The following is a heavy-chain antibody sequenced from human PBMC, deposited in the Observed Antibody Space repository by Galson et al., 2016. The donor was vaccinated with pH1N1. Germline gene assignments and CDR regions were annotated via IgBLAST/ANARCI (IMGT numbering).Heavy chain of an antibody. V-gene: IGHV2-5*01. Sequence: PALVKPTQTLTLTCTFSGFSLSTRGVGVGWIRQPPGKALEWLALIYWNDDKRYSPSPKSRLTITKDTSKNQEVLTMTNMDPVDTATYYCAHSLYGDYVGWFDPWGQGTLVTVSS. J-gene: IGHJ5*02. CDR1: GFSLSTRGVG. CDR3: AHSLYGDYVGWFDP. D-gene: IGHD4-17*01. CDR2: IYWNDDK.